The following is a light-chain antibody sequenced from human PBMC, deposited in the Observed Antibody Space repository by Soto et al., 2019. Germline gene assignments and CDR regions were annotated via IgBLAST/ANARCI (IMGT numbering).Light chain of an antibody. J-gene: IGKJ4*01. V-gene: IGKV4-1*01. Sequence: DIVMTQSPDSLAVSLGERATINCKSSQSVLYSSNNKNYLAWYQQKPGQPPKLLIYWASTRESGVPDRFSGSGSGTDFTLTIISLQAEDGAVYYCQQYYSTPLTFGGGTKVEIK. CDR2: WAS. CDR1: QSVLYSSNNKNY. CDR3: QQYYSTPLT.